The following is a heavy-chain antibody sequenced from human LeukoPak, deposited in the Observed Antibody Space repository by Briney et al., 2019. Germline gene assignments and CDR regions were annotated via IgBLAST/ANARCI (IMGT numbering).Heavy chain of an antibody. J-gene: IGHJ2*01. Sequence: SETLSLTCTVSGGSISSGSYYWSWIRQPAGKGLEWIGRIYTSGSTNYNPSLKSRVTISVDTSKNQFSPKLSSVTAADTAVYYCARADIVVVPAALYWYFDLWGRGTLVTVSS. V-gene: IGHV4-61*02. CDR1: GGSISSGSYY. CDR3: ARADIVVVPAALYWYFDL. CDR2: IYTSGST. D-gene: IGHD2-2*01.